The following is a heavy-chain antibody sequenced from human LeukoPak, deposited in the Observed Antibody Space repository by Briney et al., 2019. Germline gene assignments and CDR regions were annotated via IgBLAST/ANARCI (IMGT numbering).Heavy chain of an antibody. CDR3: ARSESLAARPFDY. CDR2: IYFSGST. J-gene: IGHJ4*02. D-gene: IGHD6-6*01. Sequence: SETLSLTCTVSGGSASSGSYYWSWIRQPPGKGLEWIGYIYFSGSTNYNPSLKSRVTISVDTSKNQFSLNLSSVTAADTAVYYCARSESLAARPFDYWGQGTLVTVSS. V-gene: IGHV4-61*01. CDR1: GGSASSGSYY.